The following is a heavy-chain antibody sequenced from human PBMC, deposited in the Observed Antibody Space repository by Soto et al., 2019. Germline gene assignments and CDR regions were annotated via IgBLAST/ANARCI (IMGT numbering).Heavy chain of an antibody. D-gene: IGHD6-13*01. Sequence: PSETLSLTCTVSGGSISSGGYYWSWIRQHPGKGLEWIGYIYYSGSTYYNPSLKSRVTISVDTSKNQFSLKLSSVTAADTAVYYCARVPYSSSWYVNWFDPWGQGTLVTVSS. CDR2: IYYSGST. CDR1: GGSISSGGYY. V-gene: IGHV4-31*03. CDR3: ARVPYSSSWYVNWFDP. J-gene: IGHJ5*02.